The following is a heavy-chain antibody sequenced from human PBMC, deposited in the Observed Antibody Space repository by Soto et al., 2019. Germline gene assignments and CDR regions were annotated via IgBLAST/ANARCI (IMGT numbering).Heavy chain of an antibody. Sequence: SETLSLTCAVYGGSFSCYYWSWIRQPPGKGLEWIGEINHSGSTNYNPSLKSRVTISVDTSKNQFSLKLSSVTAADTAVYYCARGGITIFGVVITYYYYGMDVWGQGTTVTVSS. CDR1: GGSFSCYY. CDR2: INHSGST. D-gene: IGHD3-3*01. V-gene: IGHV4-34*01. J-gene: IGHJ6*02. CDR3: ARGGITIFGVVITYYYYGMDV.